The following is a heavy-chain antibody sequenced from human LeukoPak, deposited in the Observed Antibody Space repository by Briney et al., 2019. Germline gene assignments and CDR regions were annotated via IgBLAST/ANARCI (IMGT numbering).Heavy chain of an antibody. CDR1: GFTFSDYY. V-gene: IGHV3-11*01. CDR3: ARVRNQGSSGPLFDY. D-gene: IGHD1-14*01. J-gene: IGHJ4*02. Sequence: PGGSLRLSCAASGFTFSDYYMSWIRQAPGKGLEWVSYISSSGSTIYYADSVKGRFTISRDNAKDSLYLQMNSLRAEDTAVYYCARVRNQGSSGPLFDYWGQGTLVTVSS. CDR2: ISSSGSTI.